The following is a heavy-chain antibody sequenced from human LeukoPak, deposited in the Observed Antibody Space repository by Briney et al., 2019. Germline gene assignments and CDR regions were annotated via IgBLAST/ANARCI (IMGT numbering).Heavy chain of an antibody. V-gene: IGHV3-21*01. CDR2: ISSSSYI. J-gene: IGHJ4*02. CDR3: ARDSRGRVSSGYYFDY. D-gene: IGHD6-19*01. Sequence: GGSLRLSCAASGFTFSSYSMNWVRQAPGKGLEWVSSISSSSYIYYADSVKGRFTISRDNAKNSLYLQMNSLRAEDTAVYYCARDSRGRVSSGYYFDYWGQGTLVTVSS. CDR1: GFTFSSYS.